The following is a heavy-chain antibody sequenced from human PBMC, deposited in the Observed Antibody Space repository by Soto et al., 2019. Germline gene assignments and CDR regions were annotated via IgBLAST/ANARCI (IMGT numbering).Heavy chain of an antibody. J-gene: IGHJ1*01. CDR1: GGNIRSYS. Sequence: SLTSTVSGGNIRSYSWSWLRQPPGKGLEWIGYIYDSGSTYYNPSLKSRVTISIDRSKNQFSLKLSSVTAADTAVYFCARSAYCGGDCYSEYFQHWGQGTLVTVSS. CDR2: IYDSGST. V-gene: IGHV4-30-2*01. D-gene: IGHD2-21*02. CDR3: ARSAYCGGDCYSEYFQH.